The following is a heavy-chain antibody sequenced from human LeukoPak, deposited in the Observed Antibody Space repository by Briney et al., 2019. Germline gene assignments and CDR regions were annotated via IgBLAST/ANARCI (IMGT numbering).Heavy chain of an antibody. V-gene: IGHV1-2*02. CDR1: GYSFTDYY. CDR2: IYPKRGVT. CDR3: ARSGNYYDSNGYYIDF. J-gene: IGHJ4*02. D-gene: IGHD3-22*01. Sequence: AVKVSCRASGYSFTDYYIHWMRQAPGQGLEWMGWIYPKRGVTTYAQKFQGRVNMTRDTYITTAYMELTRLRSDDTTIYYCARSGNYYDSNGYYIDFWSQATLVTVSS.